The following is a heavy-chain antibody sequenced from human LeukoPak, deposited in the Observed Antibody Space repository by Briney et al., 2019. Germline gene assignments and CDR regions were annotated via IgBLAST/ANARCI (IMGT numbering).Heavy chain of an antibody. CDR2: IIPILGIA. D-gene: IGHD2-15*01. CDR1: GGTFSSYA. J-gene: IGHJ4*02. CDR3: AREQYCSGGSCYGTIDY. V-gene: IGHV1-69*04. Sequence: GASVKVSCKASGGTFSSYAISWVRQAPGQGLEWMGRIIPILGIANYAQKFQGRVTITTDESTSTAYMELSSLRSEDTAVYYCAREQYCSGGSCYGTIDYWGQGTLVTVSS.